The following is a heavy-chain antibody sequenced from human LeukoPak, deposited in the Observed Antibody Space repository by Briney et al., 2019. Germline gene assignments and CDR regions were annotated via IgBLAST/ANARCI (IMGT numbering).Heavy chain of an antibody. CDR2: IEKDGSQE. CDR3: AKDGGYKYYYYYYMDV. V-gene: IGHV3-7*01. D-gene: IGHD6-25*01. J-gene: IGHJ6*03. Sequence: GGSLRLSCVSSGFTFNSYWMMWVRQAPGKGLEWVATIEKDGSQEYYVDSVKGRFTISRDNAKNSTYLQMNSLRVEDTAVYYCAKDGGYKYYYYYYMDVWGKGTTVTVSS. CDR1: GFTFNSYW.